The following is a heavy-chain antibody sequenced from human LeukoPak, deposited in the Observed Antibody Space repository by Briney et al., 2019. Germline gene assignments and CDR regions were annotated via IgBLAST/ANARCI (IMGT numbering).Heavy chain of an antibody. CDR2: IHYSGRA. Sequence: SETLSLTCAVYGGSLSGYYSSWIRQSPGEGVGWIAEIHYSGRASYNPSLKSRVTIPGDPSKNQVSLRVTSVTAADTAEYYCARGILSGYYFDPWGQGSLVTVSS. J-gene: IGHJ4*02. CDR3: ARGILSGYYFDP. V-gene: IGHV4-34*01. D-gene: IGHD2-15*01. CDR1: GGSLSGYY.